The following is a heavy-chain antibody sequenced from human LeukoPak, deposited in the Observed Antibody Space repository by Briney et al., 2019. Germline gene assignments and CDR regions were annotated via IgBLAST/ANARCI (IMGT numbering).Heavy chain of an antibody. V-gene: IGHV4-34*01. CDR3: ARGSRTPSNWFDP. CDR2: INHSGST. Sequence: SETLSLTCAVYGGSFSGYYWSWIRQPPGKGLEWIGEINHSGSTYYNPSLKSRVTISVDTSKNQFSLKLSSVTAADTAVYYCARGSRTPSNWFDPWGQGTLVTVSS. J-gene: IGHJ5*02. CDR1: GGSFSGYY.